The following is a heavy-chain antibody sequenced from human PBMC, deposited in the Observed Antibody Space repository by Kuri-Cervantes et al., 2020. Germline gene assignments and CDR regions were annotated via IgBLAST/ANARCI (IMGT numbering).Heavy chain of an antibody. CDR3: ARDDAGDYGWFDP. CDR1: GGSISSGGYS. CDR2: IYHSGST. V-gene: IGHV4-30-2*01. D-gene: IGHD4-17*01. J-gene: IGHJ5*02. Sequence: SQTLSLTCAVSGGSISSGGYSWSWIRQPPGKGLEWIGYIYHSGSTYYNPSLKSRVTISVDRSKNQFSLKLSSVTAADTAVYYCARDDAGDYGWFDPWGQGTLVTVSS.